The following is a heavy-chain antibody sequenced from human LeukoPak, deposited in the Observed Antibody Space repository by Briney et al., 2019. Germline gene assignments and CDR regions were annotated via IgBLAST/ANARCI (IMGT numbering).Heavy chain of an antibody. Sequence: GGSLRLSCAASGFTFSSYSMNWVRQAPGKGLEWVSSISSSSSYIYYADSVKGRFTISRDNAKNSLYLQMNNLRAEDTAMYYCARRVDSGKAFDYWGQGTLVTVSS. CDR1: GFTFSSYS. D-gene: IGHD1-26*01. J-gene: IGHJ4*02. CDR2: ISSSSSYI. CDR3: ARRVDSGKAFDY. V-gene: IGHV3-21*04.